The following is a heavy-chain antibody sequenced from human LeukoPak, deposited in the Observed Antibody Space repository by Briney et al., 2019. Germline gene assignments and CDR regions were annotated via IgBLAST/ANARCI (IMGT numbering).Heavy chain of an antibody. Sequence: ASVKVSCRASGGTFSSYAISWVRQAPGQGLEWMGWISAYNGNTNYAQKLQGRVTMTTDTSTSTAYMELRSLRSDDTAVYYCARAHPYPRRYFDYWGQGTLVTVSS. CDR3: ARAHPYPRRYFDY. CDR1: GGTFSSYA. CDR2: ISAYNGNT. J-gene: IGHJ4*02. V-gene: IGHV1-18*01. D-gene: IGHD2-2*01.